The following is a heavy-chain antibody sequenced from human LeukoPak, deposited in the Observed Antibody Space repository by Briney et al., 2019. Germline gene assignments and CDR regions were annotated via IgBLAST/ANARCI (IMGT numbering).Heavy chain of an antibody. CDR3: AIRGNYYDSSGYYPIDY. D-gene: IGHD3-22*01. CDR1: GGTFSSYA. V-gene: IGHV1-69*04. CDR2: IIPILGIA. Sequence: GASVKVSCKASGGTFSSYAISWVRQAPGQGLEWMGRIIPILGIANYAQKFEGRVTMTRNTSISTAYMELSSLRSEDTAVYYCAIRGNYYDSSGYYPIDYWGQGTLVTVSS. J-gene: IGHJ4*02.